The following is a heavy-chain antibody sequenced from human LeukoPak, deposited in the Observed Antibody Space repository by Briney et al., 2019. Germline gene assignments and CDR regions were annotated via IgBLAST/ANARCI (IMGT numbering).Heavy chain of an antibody. CDR1: GYTFTSYG. CDR3: ARSYPPSSGWLYYYYYYYMDV. V-gene: IGHV1-18*01. CDR2: ISAYNGNT. Sequence: GASVKVSCKASGYTFTSYGISWVRQAPGQGLEWMGWISAYNGNTNYAQKLQGRVTMTTDTSTSTAYMELRSLRSDDTAVYYSARSYPPSSGWLYYYYYYYMDVWGKGTTVTVSS. D-gene: IGHD6-19*01. J-gene: IGHJ6*03.